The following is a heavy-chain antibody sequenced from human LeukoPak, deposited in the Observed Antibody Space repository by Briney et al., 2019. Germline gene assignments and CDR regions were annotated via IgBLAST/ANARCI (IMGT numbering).Heavy chain of an antibody. V-gene: IGHV4-4*07. D-gene: IGHD4-11*01. CDR1: GGSISSYY. Sequence: SETLSLTCTVSGGSISSYYWSWIRQPAGKGLEWIGRIYTSGSTNYNPSLKSRVTMSVDTSKNQFSLKLSSVTAADTAVYYCARYITVTTTHVRNWFDPWGQGTLVTVSS. CDR3: ARYITVTTTHVRNWFDP. CDR2: IYTSGST. J-gene: IGHJ5*02.